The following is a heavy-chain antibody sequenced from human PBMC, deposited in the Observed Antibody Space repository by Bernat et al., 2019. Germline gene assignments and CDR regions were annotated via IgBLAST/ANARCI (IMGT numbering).Heavy chain of an antibody. V-gene: IGHV5-10-1*01. Sequence: EVQLVQSGAEVKKPGESLRISCKGSGYSFTSYWISWVRQMPGKGLEWMGRIDPSDSYTNYSPSFQGHVTISADKSISTAYLQWSSLKASDTAMYYCARHNHRIAVPPRGNWFDPWGQGTLVTVSS. CDR2: IDPSDSYT. CDR1: GYSFTSYW. J-gene: IGHJ5*02. D-gene: IGHD6-19*01. CDR3: ARHNHRIAVPPRGNWFDP.